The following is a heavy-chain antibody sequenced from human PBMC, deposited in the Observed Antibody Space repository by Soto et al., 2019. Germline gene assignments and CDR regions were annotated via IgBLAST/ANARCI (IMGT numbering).Heavy chain of an antibody. CDR3: ERVRYGSGSYSQMGEFDP. Sequence: EVQLVESGGGLVQPGGSLRLSCAASGFTFSSYWMSWVHQAPGKGLEWVANIKQDGSEKYYVDSVKGRFTISRDNAKNSLYLQMNSLRAEDTAVYYCERVRYGSGSYSQMGEFDPWGQGTLVTVSS. J-gene: IGHJ5*02. CDR1: GFTFSSYW. V-gene: IGHV3-7*03. CDR2: IKQDGSEK. D-gene: IGHD3-10*01.